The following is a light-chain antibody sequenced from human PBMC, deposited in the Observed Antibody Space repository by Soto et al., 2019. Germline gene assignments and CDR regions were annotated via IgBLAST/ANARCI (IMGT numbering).Light chain of an antibody. CDR2: AAS. J-gene: IGKJ2*01. Sequence: DIQMTQSQSSLSASVGDRVTITCRASQDISNYLAWYQQKPGKVPKLLIYAASTLQTGVQSRFSGSGSGTVFTLTINSLQPEDVATYYCQNYKSAPNTFGRGTRLEIK. CDR3: QNYKSAPNT. CDR1: QDISNY. V-gene: IGKV1-27*01.